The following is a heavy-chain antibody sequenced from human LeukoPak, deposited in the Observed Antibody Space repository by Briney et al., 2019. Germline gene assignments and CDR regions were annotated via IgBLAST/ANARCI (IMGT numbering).Heavy chain of an antibody. CDR2: IYGSDIT. Sequence: SETLSLTCTVSGGSISSYYWSWIRQPAGEGLEWIGRIYGSDITNYNPSLRSRVTMSIDTSKNQFSLKLSSVTAADTAVYYCTRATDSRRYAFDIWGQGTAVTVSS. J-gene: IGHJ3*02. CDR3: TRATDSRRYAFDI. CDR1: GGSISSYY. V-gene: IGHV4-4*07. D-gene: IGHD1-14*01.